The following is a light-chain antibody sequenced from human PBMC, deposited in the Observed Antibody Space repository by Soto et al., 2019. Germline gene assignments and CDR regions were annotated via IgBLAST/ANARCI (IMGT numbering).Light chain of an antibody. CDR2: EVS. V-gene: IGLV2-23*02. CDR1: SSEVGSYNL. CDR3: CSYAGSSTFGPYV. Sequence: QSVLPQPSSVSGSPGPSIAISCTGTSSEVGSYNLVSWYQQHPGKAPKLMIYEVSKRPSGVSNRFSGSKSGNTASLTISGLQAEDEADYYCCSYAGSSTFGPYVFGTGTKVTVL. J-gene: IGLJ1*01.